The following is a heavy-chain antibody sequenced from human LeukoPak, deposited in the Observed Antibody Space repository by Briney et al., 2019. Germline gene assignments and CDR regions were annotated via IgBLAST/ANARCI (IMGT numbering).Heavy chain of an antibody. CDR2: ISVSVTST. D-gene: IGHD2-2*01. Sequence: GGSLRLSCAASGFTVSSNYMSWVRQAPGKGLEWVSAISVSVTSTYYADSVKGRFTISRDNSKNTLYLQMNSLRAEDTAVYYCAKGALAVVFAQYNWLDPWGQGTLVTVSS. J-gene: IGHJ5*02. V-gene: IGHV3-23*01. CDR3: AKGALAVVFAQYNWLDP. CDR1: GFTVSSNY.